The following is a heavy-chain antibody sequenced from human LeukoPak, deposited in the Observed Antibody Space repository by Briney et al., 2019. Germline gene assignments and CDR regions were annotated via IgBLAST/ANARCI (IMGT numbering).Heavy chain of an antibody. J-gene: IGHJ1*01. CDR1: GYSFTSYW. V-gene: IGHV5-51*01. CDR2: IYPGDSDT. CDR3: ATYAGSSSKYFQH. D-gene: IGHD3-10*01. Sequence: GESLKISCKGSGYSFTSYWIGWVRQMPGKGLEWMGVIYPGDSDTRYSPSFQGQVTISADKSISTAYLQWSSLKASDTAMYYCATYAGSSSKYFQHWGQGTLVTVSS.